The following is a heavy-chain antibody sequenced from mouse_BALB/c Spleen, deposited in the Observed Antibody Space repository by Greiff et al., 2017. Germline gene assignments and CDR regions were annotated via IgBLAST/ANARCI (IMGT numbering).Heavy chain of an antibody. Sequence: EVKLVESGGGLVKLGGSLKLSCAASGFTFSDYYMYWVRQTPEKRLEWVATISDGGSYTYYPDSVKGRFTISRDNAKNNLYLQMSSLKSEDTAMYYCARAPRRVYYAMDYWGQGTSVTVSS. J-gene: IGHJ4*01. CDR2: ISDGGSYT. CDR1: GFTFSDYY. V-gene: IGHV5-4*02. CDR3: ARAPRRVYYAMDY.